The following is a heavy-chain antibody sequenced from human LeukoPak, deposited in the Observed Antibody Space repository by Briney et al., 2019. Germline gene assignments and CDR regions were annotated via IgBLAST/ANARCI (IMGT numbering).Heavy chain of an antibody. Sequence: PGGSLRLSCAASGFTFSSYGMHWVRQAPGKGLEWVAFIRYDGSNKYYADSVKGRFTISRDNSKNTLYLQMNSLRAEDTAVYYCAKAYSMQLPSDAFDIWGQGTMVTVSS. CDR3: AKAYSMQLPSDAFDI. D-gene: IGHD2-2*01. CDR2: IRYDGSNK. V-gene: IGHV3-30*02. CDR1: GFTFSSYG. J-gene: IGHJ3*02.